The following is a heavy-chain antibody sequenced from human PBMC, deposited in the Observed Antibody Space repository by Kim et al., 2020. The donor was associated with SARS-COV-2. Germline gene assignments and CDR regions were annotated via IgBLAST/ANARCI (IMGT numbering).Heavy chain of an antibody. D-gene: IGHD4-17*01. J-gene: IGHJ4*02. Sequence: NSAQKFQGRVTITADESTSTAYMELSSLRSEDTAVYYCARDLLTTGYFDYWGQGTLVTVSS. CDR3: ARDLLTTGYFDY. V-gene: IGHV1-69*01.